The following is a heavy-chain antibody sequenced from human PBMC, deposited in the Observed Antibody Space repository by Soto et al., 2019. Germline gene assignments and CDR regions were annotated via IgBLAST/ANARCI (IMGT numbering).Heavy chain of an antibody. CDR2: IHHSGDT. Sequence: PSETLSLTCAVSGGSISNNYWWAWVRQSPGKGLEWIGEIHHSGDTHYNPSLKRRLTISLDKSKNLFSLELTSVTAADTALYYRARDPRGSGLDFASWGQGTLVTVSS. V-gene: IGHV4-4*02. D-gene: IGHD6-19*01. CDR3: ARDPRGSGLDFAS. J-gene: IGHJ4*02. CDR1: GGSISNNYW.